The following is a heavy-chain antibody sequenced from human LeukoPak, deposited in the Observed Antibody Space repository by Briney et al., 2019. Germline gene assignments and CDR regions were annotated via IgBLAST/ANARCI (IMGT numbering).Heavy chain of an antibody. CDR3: TTDPPNYYDSSGSDY. Sequence: GGSLRLSCAASGFTFSNAWMSWVRQAPGKGLEWVGRIKSRTDGGTTDYAAPVKGRFTISRDDSKNTLYLQMNSLKTEDTAVYYCTTDPPNYYDSSGSDYWGQGTLVTVSS. CDR1: GFTFSNAW. V-gene: IGHV3-15*01. J-gene: IGHJ4*02. CDR2: IKSRTDGGTT. D-gene: IGHD3-22*01.